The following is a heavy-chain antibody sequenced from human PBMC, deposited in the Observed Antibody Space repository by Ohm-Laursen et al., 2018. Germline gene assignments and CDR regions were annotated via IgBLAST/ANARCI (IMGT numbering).Heavy chain of an antibody. Sequence: SLRLSCAASGFTFSDYAMSWVRQAPGKGLEWVSGISGSGGNTYYADSVKGRFTISRDNSKNTLYLQMNSLRAEDTAVYYCAKDVVVVTATAFDYWGQGTLVTVSS. CDR3: AKDVVVVTATAFDY. V-gene: IGHV3-23*01. J-gene: IGHJ4*02. CDR2: ISGSGGNT. CDR1: GFTFSDYA. D-gene: IGHD2-21*02.